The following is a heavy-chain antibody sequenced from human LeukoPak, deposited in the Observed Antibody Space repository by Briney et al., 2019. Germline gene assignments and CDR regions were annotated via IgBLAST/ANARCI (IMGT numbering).Heavy chain of an antibody. J-gene: IGHJ5*02. Sequence: SGGSLRLSCAASGFTFSSYAMSWVRQAPGKGLEWVSAISGSGGSAYYADSVKGRFTISRDNSKNTLYLQMNSLRAKDTAVYYCAKTPYYDFWSGYFNWFDPWGQGTLVTVSS. CDR1: GFTFSSYA. V-gene: IGHV3-23*01. CDR3: AKTPYYDFWSGYFNWFDP. D-gene: IGHD3-3*01. CDR2: ISGSGGSA.